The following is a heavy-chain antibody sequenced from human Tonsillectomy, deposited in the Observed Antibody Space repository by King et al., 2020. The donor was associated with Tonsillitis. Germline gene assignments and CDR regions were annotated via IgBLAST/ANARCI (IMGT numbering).Heavy chain of an antibody. CDR2: ISDDGSNN. CDR1: AFIFSSYG. J-gene: IGHJ3*02. CDR3: ARGWGGPNPLDAFDI. D-gene: IGHD4/OR15-4a*01. V-gene: IGHV3-33*05. Sequence: VQLVESGGGVGQPGRSLRLSCATSAFIFSSYGMHWVRQAPGKGLEWVAVISDDGSNNFYADSGKGRFTISRDNSENTLYLHLNRLRTEDTAVYYCARGWGGPNPLDAFDIWGQGTMVTVSS.